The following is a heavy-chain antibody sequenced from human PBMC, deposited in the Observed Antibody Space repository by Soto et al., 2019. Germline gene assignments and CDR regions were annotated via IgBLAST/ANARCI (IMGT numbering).Heavy chain of an antibody. D-gene: IGHD3-3*01. J-gene: IGHJ5*02. CDR3: AIVAGGHYSTNWFDT. V-gene: IGHV4-30-4*01. CDR2: IYYSGTT. Sequence: QVQLQESGPGLVKPSQTLSLTCTVSGGSISSGDFYWSWIRQPPGKDLEWIGYIYYSGTTYYSPSLKSRVTRSVDTSKNQFSLKLTSVTAADTAVYYCAIVAGGHYSTNWFDTWGQGTLVTVSS. CDR1: GGSISSGDFY.